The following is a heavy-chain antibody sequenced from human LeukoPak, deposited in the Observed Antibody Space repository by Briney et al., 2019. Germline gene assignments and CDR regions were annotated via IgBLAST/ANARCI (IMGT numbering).Heavy chain of an antibody. Sequence: ASVKVSCKASGYTFTSYGISWVRQAPGQGLEWMGWISAYNGNTNYAQKLQGRVTMTTDTSTSTAYMELRSLRSDDTAVYYCARDEGGLERTGYYYYYMDVWGKGTTVTVSS. J-gene: IGHJ6*03. CDR1: GYTFTSYG. D-gene: IGHD1-1*01. CDR2: ISAYNGNT. CDR3: ARDEGGLERTGYYYYYMDV. V-gene: IGHV1-18*01.